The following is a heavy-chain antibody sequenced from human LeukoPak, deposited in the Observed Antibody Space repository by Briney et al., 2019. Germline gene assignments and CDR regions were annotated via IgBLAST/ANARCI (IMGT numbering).Heavy chain of an antibody. V-gene: IGHV1-69*04. J-gene: IGHJ4*02. CDR1: GGTFSSYA. D-gene: IGHD3-22*01. CDR3: ARDHYYDSSGYPDY. CDR2: IIPILGIA. Sequence: AASVKVSCKASGGTFSSYAISWVRQAPGQGLEWMGRIIPILGIANYAQKFQGRVTITADKSTSTAYMELSSLRSEDTAVYYCARDHYYDSSGYPDYWGQGTLVTVSS.